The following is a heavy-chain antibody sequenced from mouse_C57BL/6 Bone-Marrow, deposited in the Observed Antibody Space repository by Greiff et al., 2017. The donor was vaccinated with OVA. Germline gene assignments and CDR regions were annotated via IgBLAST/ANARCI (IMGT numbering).Heavy chain of an antibody. V-gene: IGHV5-9-1*02. CDR1: GFTFSSYA. Sequence: EVHLVESGEGLVKPGGSLKLSCAASGFTFSSYAMSWVRQTPEKRLEWVAYISSGGDYIYYADTVKGRFTISRDNARNTLYLQMSSLKSEDTAMYYCTRDYYGNYVPYYYAMDYWGQGTSVTVSS. CDR3: TRDYYGNYVPYYYAMDY. D-gene: IGHD2-1*01. J-gene: IGHJ4*01. CDR2: ISSGGDYI.